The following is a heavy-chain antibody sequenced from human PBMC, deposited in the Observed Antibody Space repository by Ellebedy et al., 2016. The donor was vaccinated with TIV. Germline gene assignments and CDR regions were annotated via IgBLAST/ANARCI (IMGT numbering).Heavy chain of an antibody. D-gene: IGHD2-21*01. CDR1: GFTFSTYA. CDR3: PRGDILWPKPGTTDWYFDL. J-gene: IGHJ2*01. Sequence: GESLKISCAASGFTFSTYAMHWVRQAPGKGLEWVASISYDGSNENYADSVKGRFTISRDNSRNTLYLQMNSLRAEDTAVYYCPRGDILWPKPGTTDWYFDLWGRGTLVTVST. V-gene: IGHV3-30*04. CDR2: ISYDGSNE.